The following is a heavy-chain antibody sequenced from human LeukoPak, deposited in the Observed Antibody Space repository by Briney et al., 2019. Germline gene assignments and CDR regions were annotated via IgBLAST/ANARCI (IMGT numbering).Heavy chain of an antibody. CDR2: INTDGSRI. J-gene: IGHJ4*02. D-gene: IGHD6-13*01. V-gene: IGHV3-74*01. Sequence: GGSLRLSCAATGFTFSSYWLHWVRQAPGKGLTWVSRINTDGSRINYADSVKGRFTISRDNSKNTLYLQMNSLRAEDTAVYYCAKIIELGPLPEYWGQGTLVTVSS. CDR3: AKIIELGPLPEY. CDR1: GFTFSSYW.